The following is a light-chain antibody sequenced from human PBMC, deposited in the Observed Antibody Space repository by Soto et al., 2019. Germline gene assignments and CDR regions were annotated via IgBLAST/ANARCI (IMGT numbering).Light chain of an antibody. CDR3: QQYNTLSLT. Sequence: DIHMTQSPSTLSASVGDTVTITCRARQSVSTWLAWYQQKPGRAPQLLIYDASRLKTVVPSRSSGSGSGTEFTLTITRLQPNVSATYHCQQYNTLSLTFGGGTKVEIK. V-gene: IGKV1-5*01. CDR1: QSVSTW. J-gene: IGKJ4*01. CDR2: DAS.